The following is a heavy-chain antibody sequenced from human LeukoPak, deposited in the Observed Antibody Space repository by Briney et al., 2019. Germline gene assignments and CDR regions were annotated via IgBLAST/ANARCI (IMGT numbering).Heavy chain of an antibody. CDR1: GYTFTSYA. CDR2: IIPIFGTA. CDR3: ARDAYGMDV. Sequence: SVKVSCKASGYTFTSYAMNWVRQAPGQGLEWMGGIIPIFGTANYAQKFQGRVTITADESTSTAYMELSSLRSEDTAVYYCARDAYGMDVWGQGTTVTVSS. V-gene: IGHV1-69*13. J-gene: IGHJ6*02.